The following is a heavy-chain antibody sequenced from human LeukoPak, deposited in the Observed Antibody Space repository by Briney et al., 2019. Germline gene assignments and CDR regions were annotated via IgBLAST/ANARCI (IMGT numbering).Heavy chain of an antibody. D-gene: IGHD1-1*01. J-gene: IGHJ4*02. CDR1: GDSVSSNSAA. V-gene: IGHV6-1*01. CDR3: ARETGYFSY. Sequence: SQTLSLTCAISGDSVSSNSAAWHWFRQSPSRGLEWLGRTYYRFKWSNDYAVSVKSRITINPDTSKNQFSLQLNSVTPEDTAVYYCARETGYFSYWGLATLVTVSS. CDR2: TYYRFKWSN.